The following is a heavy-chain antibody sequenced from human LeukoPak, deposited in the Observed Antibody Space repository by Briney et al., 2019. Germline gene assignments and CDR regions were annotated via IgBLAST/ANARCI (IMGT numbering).Heavy chain of an antibody. Sequence: GASVKVSCMASGYTFTGYYMHWVGQARGQGREWMGWINHNSGGTNYAQKFQGRVTMTRDTSISTAYMELSRLRSDDTAVYYCARHATWAPLDMARAMDYYYCYMDVWGKGTTVTVSS. J-gene: IGHJ6*03. CDR1: GYTFTGYY. CDR2: INHNSGGT. CDR3: ARHATWAPLDMARAMDYYYCYMDV. V-gene: IGHV1-2*02. D-gene: IGHD3-9*01.